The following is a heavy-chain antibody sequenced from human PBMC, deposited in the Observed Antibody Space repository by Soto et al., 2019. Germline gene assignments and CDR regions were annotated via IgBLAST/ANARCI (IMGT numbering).Heavy chain of an antibody. J-gene: IGHJ5*02. CDR2: IYIGGI. CDR3: AKWYRKLGGWGLEP. CDR1: VFSIISYF. D-gene: IGHD2-8*01. Sequence: SDTLSLTCTISVFSIISYFCTLILQPYVKGLEFIWLIYIGGINYSPSLQSRATMSVDTSKNEFSVRLSSVSAADTAVYYCAKWYRKLGGWGLEPWGQGTMVSVSS. V-gene: IGHV4-4*07.